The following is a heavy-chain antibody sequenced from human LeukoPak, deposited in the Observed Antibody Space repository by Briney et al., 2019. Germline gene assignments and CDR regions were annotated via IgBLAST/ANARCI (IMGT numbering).Heavy chain of an antibody. V-gene: IGHV3-74*01. J-gene: IGHJ4*02. D-gene: IGHD6-13*01. CDR3: AREDSSSWAIDY. CDR2: INSDGSST. CDR1: GFTFSSYW. Sequence: GGSLRLSCAASGFTFSSYWMHWVRHAPGKGLVWVSRINSDGSSTSYADSVKGRFTISRDNAKNTLYLQMNSLRAEDTAVYYCAREDSSSWAIDYWGQGTLVTVSS.